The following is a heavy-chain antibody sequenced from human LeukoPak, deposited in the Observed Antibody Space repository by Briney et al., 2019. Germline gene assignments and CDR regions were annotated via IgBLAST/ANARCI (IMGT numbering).Heavy chain of an antibody. Sequence: GSLRLSCATPGFTLRSSWKTWVRQPPGEGLEYVANIKEDGSQMHYEDSLKGRFTISRDNVKNSLYLQMDSLRAEDSAVYFCARNLAYNAFDIWGQGTVVTVSS. CDR3: ARNLAYNAFDI. CDR2: IKEDGSQM. CDR1: GFTLRSSW. V-gene: IGHV3-7*01. J-gene: IGHJ3*02. D-gene: IGHD1-1*01.